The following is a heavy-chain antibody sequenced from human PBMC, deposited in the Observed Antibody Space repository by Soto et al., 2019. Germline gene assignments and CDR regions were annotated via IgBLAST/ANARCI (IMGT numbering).Heavy chain of an antibody. D-gene: IGHD3-10*01. Sequence: VGSLRLSCAASGFTVSSNYMTWVRQAPGKGLEWVSGSYSGGRTYYADSVKGRFTISRDSSKNTLYLQMSSLRAEDTAVYFCARGYGAGSYFSDYWGQGTLVTVSS. CDR1: GFTVSSNY. V-gene: IGHV3-53*01. CDR2: SYSGGRT. CDR3: ARGYGAGSYFSDY. J-gene: IGHJ4*02.